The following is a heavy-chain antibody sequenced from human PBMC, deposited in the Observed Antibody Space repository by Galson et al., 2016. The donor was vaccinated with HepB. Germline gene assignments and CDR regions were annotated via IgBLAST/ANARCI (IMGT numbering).Heavy chain of an antibody. CDR2: IKEDGSEK. V-gene: IGHV3-7*01. CDR3: ARGFGVHM. J-gene: IGHJ3*02. Sequence: SLRLSCATSGFTFSTTWMSWVRQAPGKGLEWVANIKEDGSEKYYVDSVKGRFTISRDNAKNSLFLQMNSLKVEDTAVYHCARGFGVHMWGQGTMVTVSS. D-gene: IGHD3-16*01. CDR1: GFTFSTTW.